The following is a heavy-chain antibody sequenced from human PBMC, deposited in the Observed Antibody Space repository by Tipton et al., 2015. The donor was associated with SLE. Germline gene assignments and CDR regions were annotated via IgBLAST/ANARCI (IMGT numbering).Heavy chain of an antibody. CDR2: TYYRSKWYN. V-gene: IGHV6-1*01. CDR1: GDSVSSNSAA. CDR3: ARGDCSSTSCLDY. Sequence: GLVKPSQTLSLTCAISGDSVSSNSAAWNWIRQSPSRGLEWLGRTYYRSKWYNDYAVSVKSRITINPDTSKNQFSLKLSSVTAADTAVYYCARGDCSSTSCLDYWGQGTLVTVSS. J-gene: IGHJ4*02. D-gene: IGHD2-2*01.